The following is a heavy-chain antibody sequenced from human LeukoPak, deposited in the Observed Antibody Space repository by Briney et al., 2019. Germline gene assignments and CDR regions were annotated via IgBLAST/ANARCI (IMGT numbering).Heavy chain of an antibody. D-gene: IGHD3-22*01. CDR3: ARVHFYDSSGYYTGNDY. Sequence: SETLSLTCTVSGYSISSGYYWGWIRQPPGKGLEWIGSIYHSGSTYYNPSLKSRVTISVDTSKNQFSLKLSSVTAADTAVYYCARVHFYDSSGYYTGNDYWGQGTLVTVSS. J-gene: IGHJ4*02. V-gene: IGHV4-38-2*02. CDR1: GYSISSGYY. CDR2: IYHSGST.